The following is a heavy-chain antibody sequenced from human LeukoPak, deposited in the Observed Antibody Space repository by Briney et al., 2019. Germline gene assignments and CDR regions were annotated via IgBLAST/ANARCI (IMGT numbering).Heavy chain of an antibody. Sequence: SETLSLTCTVSGGSISSYYWSWIRQPPGKGLEWIGYIYYSGSTNCNPSLKSRVPISVDTSKNQFSLKLSSVTAADTAVYYCARTSIMGATVFDYWGQGTLVTVSS. J-gene: IGHJ4*02. CDR3: ARTSIMGATVFDY. D-gene: IGHD1-26*01. CDR2: IYYSGST. CDR1: GGSISSYY. V-gene: IGHV4-59*01.